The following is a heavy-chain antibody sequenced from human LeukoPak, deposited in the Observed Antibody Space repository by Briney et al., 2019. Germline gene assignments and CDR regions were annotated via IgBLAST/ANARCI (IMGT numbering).Heavy chain of an antibody. D-gene: IGHD3-22*01. J-gene: IGHJ3*02. CDR1: GFTFSSYG. Sequence: PGGSLRLSCAASGFTFSSYGMHWVRQAPGKGLEWVAVISYDGSNKYYADSVKGRFTISRDNSKNTLYLQMNSLRAEDTAVYYCAKDEYYYDSSGYYYGPLGAFDIWGQGTMVTVSS. CDR2: ISYDGSNK. CDR3: AKDEYYYDSSGYYYGPLGAFDI. V-gene: IGHV3-30*18.